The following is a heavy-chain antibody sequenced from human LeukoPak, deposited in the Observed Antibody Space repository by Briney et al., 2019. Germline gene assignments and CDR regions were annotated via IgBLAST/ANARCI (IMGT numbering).Heavy chain of an antibody. J-gene: IGHJ5*02. D-gene: IGHD2-2*01. Sequence: PGGSLRLSCAASGFTFSSYSMNWVRQAPGKGLEWVSYISSSSSTIYYADSVKGRFTISRDNAKNSLYLRMNSLRDEDTAVYYCARERRGYCSSTSCLNWFDPWGQGTLVTVSS. V-gene: IGHV3-48*02. CDR3: ARERRGYCSSTSCLNWFDP. CDR1: GFTFSSYS. CDR2: ISSSSSTI.